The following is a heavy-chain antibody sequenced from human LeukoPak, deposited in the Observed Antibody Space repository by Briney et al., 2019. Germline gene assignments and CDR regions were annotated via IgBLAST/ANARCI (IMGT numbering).Heavy chain of an antibody. CDR3: ARDGPYSSSWYSVDYYYYGMDV. CDR1: GVAYNSYA. V-gene: IGHV3-30*04. Sequence: VRFTREDCGVAYNSYALHWAHQDPKKGLEWVAVISYDGSNKYYADSVKGRFTISRDNSKNTLYLQMNSLRAEDTAVYYCARDGPYSSSWYSVDYYYYGMDVWGQGTTVTVSS. D-gene: IGHD6-13*01. J-gene: IGHJ6*02. CDR2: ISYDGSNK.